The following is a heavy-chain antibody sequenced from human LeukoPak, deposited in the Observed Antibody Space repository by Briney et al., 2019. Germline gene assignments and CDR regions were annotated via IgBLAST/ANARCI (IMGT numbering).Heavy chain of an antibody. V-gene: IGHV1-46*01. CDR3: ASRITVGGGFDY. D-gene: IGHD2/OR15-2a*01. CDR2: INPSGGST. Sequence: ASVKVSCKASGYTFTSYYMHWVRQAPGQGLEWMGIINPSGGSTSYAQKFQGRVTMTRDTSTSTVYMELSSLRSEDTAVYYCASRITVGGGFDYWGQETLVTVSS. J-gene: IGHJ4*02. CDR1: GYTFTSYY.